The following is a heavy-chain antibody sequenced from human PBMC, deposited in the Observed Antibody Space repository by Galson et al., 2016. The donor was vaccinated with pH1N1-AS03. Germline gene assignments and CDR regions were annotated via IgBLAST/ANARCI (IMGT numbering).Heavy chain of an antibody. CDR1: GFTFSIYA. D-gene: IGHD3-3*01. V-gene: IGHV3-23*01. Sequence: SLRLSCAASGFTFSIYAMHWVRQAPGKGLEWVSGVGGVDGSLWYAESVRGRFTVSRDNSKSTLYLQMKSLRGDDTAVYYCARGSGSPHWFDPWGQGTQVTVSS. CDR3: ARGSGSPHWFDP. CDR2: VGGVDGSL. J-gene: IGHJ5*02.